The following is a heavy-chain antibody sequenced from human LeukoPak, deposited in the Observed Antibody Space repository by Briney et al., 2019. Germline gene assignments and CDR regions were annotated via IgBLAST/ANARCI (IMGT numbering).Heavy chain of an antibody. J-gene: IGHJ4*02. CDR1: GFTVSSSY. CDR3: ARASGYYYEFDY. D-gene: IGHD3-22*01. CDR2: IYSGGNT. Sequence: PGGSLRLSCAASGFTVSSSYMSWVRQAPGKGLEWVSVIYSGGNTYYADSVKGRFTISRDNSKNTLYLQMNSLRAEDTAVYYCARASGYYYEFDYWGQGTLVIVSS. V-gene: IGHV3-53*01.